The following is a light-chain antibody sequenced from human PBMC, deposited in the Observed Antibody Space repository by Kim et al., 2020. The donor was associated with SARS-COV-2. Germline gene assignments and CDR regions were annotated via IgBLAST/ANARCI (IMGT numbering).Light chain of an antibody. CDR2: WAS. Sequence: DIVMTQSPDSLAVSLGERATINCKSSQSILHSSKNKNHLAWYQQKPGQPPKLIIYWASTRESGVPDRFSGSGSGTDFTLTISSLQAEDVAVYYCQQYYTTPRTFGQGTKVDIK. CDR1: QSILHSSKNKNH. J-gene: IGKJ1*01. V-gene: IGKV4-1*01. CDR3: QQYYTTPRT.